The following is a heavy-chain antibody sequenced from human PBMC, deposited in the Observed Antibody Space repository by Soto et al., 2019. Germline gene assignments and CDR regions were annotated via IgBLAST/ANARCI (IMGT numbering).Heavy chain of an antibody. Sequence: GGSLRLSCAASGFTFDDYAMHWVRQAPGKGLEWVSGISWNLGSIGYADSVKGRFTISRDNATNSLSLQMNSLRAEYTALYYWAKDAYSYGSNWFDPWGQGTLVTVSS. D-gene: IGHD5-18*01. J-gene: IGHJ5*02. CDR2: ISWNLGSI. CDR1: GFTFDDYA. CDR3: AKDAYSYGSNWFDP. V-gene: IGHV3-9*01.